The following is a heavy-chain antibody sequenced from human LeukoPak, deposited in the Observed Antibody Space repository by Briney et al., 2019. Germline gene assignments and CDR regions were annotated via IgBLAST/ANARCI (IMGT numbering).Heavy chain of an antibody. J-gene: IGHJ3*02. CDR1: GFTFSSYG. D-gene: IGHD4-23*01. V-gene: IGHV3-30*18. Sequence: GRSLRLSCAASGFTFSSYGMHWVRQAPGRGREWVAVISYDGSNKYYADSVKGRFTISRDNSKNTLYLQMNSLRAEDTAVYYCANTVSNYGGAFDIWGQGTMVTVSS. CDR3: ANTVSNYGGAFDI. CDR2: ISYDGSNK.